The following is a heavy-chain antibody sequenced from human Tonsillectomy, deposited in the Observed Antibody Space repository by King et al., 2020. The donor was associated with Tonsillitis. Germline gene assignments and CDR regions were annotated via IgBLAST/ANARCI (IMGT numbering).Heavy chain of an antibody. CDR1: GFTFSLYS. V-gene: IGHV3-21*01. J-gene: IGHJ6*03. CDR2: ISSISSYL. CDR3: VRGGGYYYYYMDV. Sequence: VQLVESGGGLVKPGGSLRLSCAASGFTFSLYSMNWVRQAPGKGLEWVSSISSISSYLYYADSVKGRFTRSRDNANNTLYLQMNSLRAEDTAVYYCVRGGGYYYYYMDVWGKGTTVTVSS. D-gene: IGHD3-16*01.